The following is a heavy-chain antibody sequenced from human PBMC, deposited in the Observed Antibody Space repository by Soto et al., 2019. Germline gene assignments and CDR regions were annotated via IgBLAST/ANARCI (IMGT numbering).Heavy chain of an antibody. J-gene: IGHJ4*02. CDR3: ARLNYDFWSGYYFDY. D-gene: IGHD3-3*01. Sequence: SETLSLTCSVSGGSVSSGSYYWSWIRQPPGKGLEWIGYIYYSGSTNYNPSLKGRVTISVDTSKNQFSLKLSSVTAADTAVYYCARLNYDFWSGYYFDYWGQGTLVTVSS. V-gene: IGHV4-61*01. CDR1: GGSVSSGSYY. CDR2: IYYSGST.